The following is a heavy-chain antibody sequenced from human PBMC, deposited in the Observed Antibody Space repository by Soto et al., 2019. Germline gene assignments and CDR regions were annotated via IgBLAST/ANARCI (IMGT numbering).Heavy chain of an antibody. CDR3: ARVRGSDAVDY. CDR2: ISNSGGST. V-gene: IGHV3-11*01. D-gene: IGHD1-26*01. J-gene: IGHJ4*02. CDR1: GFTFSDYY. Sequence: QVQLVESGGGLVKPGGSLRLSCAASGFTFSDYYMSWMRQAPGKGLEWVSYISNSGGSTHYADSVKGRFTISRDNAKNSLHLQMNSLRTEDTALYYCARVRGSDAVDYWGQGTLVTVSS.